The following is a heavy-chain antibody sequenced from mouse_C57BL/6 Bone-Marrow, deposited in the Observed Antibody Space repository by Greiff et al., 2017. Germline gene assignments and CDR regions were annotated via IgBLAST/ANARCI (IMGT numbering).Heavy chain of an antibody. D-gene: IGHD3-2*02. J-gene: IGHJ1*03. CDR2: FYPGSGSI. CDR1: GYTFTEYT. V-gene: IGHV1-62-2*01. CDR3: ARHEDKDSSGDWYFDV. Sequence: QVQLKESGAELVKPGASVKLSCKASGYTFTEYTIHWVKQRSGQGLEWIGWFYPGSGSIKYNEKFKDKATLTADKSSSTVYMELSRLTSEDSAVYVCARHEDKDSSGDWYFDVWGTGTTVTVSS.